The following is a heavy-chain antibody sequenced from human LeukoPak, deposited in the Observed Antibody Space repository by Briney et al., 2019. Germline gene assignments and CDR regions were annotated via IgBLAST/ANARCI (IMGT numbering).Heavy chain of an antibody. CDR2: IYYSGAT. CDR1: GGSISSYY. V-gene: IGHV4-39*01. J-gene: IGHJ4*02. D-gene: IGHD3-10*01. CDR3: ARPRHYYGSGFDY. Sequence: PSETLSLTCTVSGGSISSYYWGWIRQPPGKGLEWIGSIYYSGATYYNPSLKSRVTISVDTSKNQFSLKLSSVTAADTAVYYCARPRHYYGSGFDYWGQGTLVTVSS.